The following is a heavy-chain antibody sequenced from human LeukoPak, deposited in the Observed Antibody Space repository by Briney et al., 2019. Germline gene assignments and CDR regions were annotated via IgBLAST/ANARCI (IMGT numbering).Heavy chain of an antibody. V-gene: IGHV4-59*01. CDR3: VRITTGTADY. J-gene: IGHJ4*02. D-gene: IGHD1-1*01. CDR1: GGSISSYY. Sequence: PSETLSLTCTVSGGSISSYYWSWVRQPPGKGLEWIGFVYYTGSTNYSPSLKSRVTISVDTSKNQFSLKLNSVTAADTAVYYCVRITTGTADYWGQGTLVTVSS. CDR2: VYYTGST.